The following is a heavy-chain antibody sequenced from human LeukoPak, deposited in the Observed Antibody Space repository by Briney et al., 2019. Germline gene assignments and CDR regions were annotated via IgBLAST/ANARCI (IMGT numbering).Heavy chain of an antibody. CDR2: ISGSGSNR. J-gene: IGHJ4*02. CDR1: GFTFTDYY. V-gene: IGHV3-11*01. Sequence: GSLRLSCAASGFTFTDYYMTWIRQAPGKGLGWVSYISGSGSNRDYADSVKGRFTISRDNAENSLYLQLNNLRAEDTAVYYCARMGRELDCWGQGTRVTVSS. D-gene: IGHD1-1*01. CDR3: ARMGRELDC.